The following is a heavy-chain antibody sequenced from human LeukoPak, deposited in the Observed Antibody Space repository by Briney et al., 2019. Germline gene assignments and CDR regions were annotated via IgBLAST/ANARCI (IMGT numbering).Heavy chain of an antibody. D-gene: IGHD5-24*01. CDR3: AREIWLQW. CDR1: GFTFSSYW. V-gene: IGHV3-7*01. J-gene: IGHJ4*02. CDR2: IKQDGSEK. Sequence: GGSLRLSCAASGFTFSSYWISWVRQAPGKGLEWVANIKQDGSEKYYVDSVKGRFTISRDNAKNSLYLQMNSLRAEDTAVYYCAREIWLQWWGQGTLVTVSS.